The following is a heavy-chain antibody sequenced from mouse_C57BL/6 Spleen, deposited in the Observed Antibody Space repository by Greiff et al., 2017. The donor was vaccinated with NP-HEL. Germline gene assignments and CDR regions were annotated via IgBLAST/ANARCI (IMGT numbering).Heavy chain of an antibody. J-gene: IGHJ3*01. D-gene: IGHD1-1*01. Sequence: VKLVESGPELVKPGASVKISCKASGYAFSSSWMNWVKQRPGKGLEWIGRIYPGDGDTNYNGKFKGKATLTADKSSSTAYMQHSSLTSEDSAVYFCARDYYGSISWFAFWGQGTLVTVSA. CDR3: ARDYYGSISWFAF. CDR1: GYAFSSSW. CDR2: IYPGDGDT. V-gene: IGHV1-82*01.